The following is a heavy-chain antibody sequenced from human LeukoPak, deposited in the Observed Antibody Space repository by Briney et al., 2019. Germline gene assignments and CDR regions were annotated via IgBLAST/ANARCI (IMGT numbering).Heavy chain of an antibody. Sequence: GGSLRLSCAPSGFTFSSYWMSWVRQAPGKGLEWVANIKQDGSEKYYVDSVKGRFTISRDNAKNSLYLQMNSLRAEDTAVYYCARERGSSDYWGQGTLVTVSS. CDR2: IKQDGSEK. V-gene: IGHV3-7*01. J-gene: IGHJ4*02. CDR3: ARERGSSDY. D-gene: IGHD1-26*01. CDR1: GFTFSSYW.